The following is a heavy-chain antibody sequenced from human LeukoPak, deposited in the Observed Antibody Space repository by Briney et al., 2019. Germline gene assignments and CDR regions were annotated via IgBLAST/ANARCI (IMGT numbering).Heavy chain of an antibody. CDR3: AKISDPAMVRFYFDY. J-gene: IGHJ4*02. CDR2: MSGSGGST. CDR1: GFIFTSYA. V-gene: IGHV3-23*01. D-gene: IGHD5-18*01. Sequence: GGSLRLSYAASGFIFTSYAMSWVRQAPGKGLEWVSVMSGSGGSTYYADSVKGRFTISRDNSKSTLYLQMNSLRAEDTAVYYCAKISDPAMVRFYFDYWGQGTLVTVSS.